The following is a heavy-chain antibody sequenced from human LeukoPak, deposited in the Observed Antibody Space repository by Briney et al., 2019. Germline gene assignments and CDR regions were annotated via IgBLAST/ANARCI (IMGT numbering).Heavy chain of an antibody. J-gene: IGHJ5*02. D-gene: IGHD2-2*01. Sequence: SQTLSLTCAISGDSVSSNSAAWNWIRQSPSRSLEWLGRTYYRSKWYNDYAVSVKSRITINPDTSKNQFSLQLNSVTPEDTAVYYCARVDLDCSSTSCYAKNWFDPWGQGTLVTVSS. CDR1: GDSVSSNSAA. CDR2: TYYRSKWYN. V-gene: IGHV6-1*01. CDR3: ARVDLDCSSTSCYAKNWFDP.